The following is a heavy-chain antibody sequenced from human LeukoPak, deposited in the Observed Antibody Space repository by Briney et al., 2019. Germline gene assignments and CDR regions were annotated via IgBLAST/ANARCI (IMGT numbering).Heavy chain of an antibody. CDR1: GFTFSIYY. V-gene: IGHV3-7*04. J-gene: IGHJ4*02. CDR2: IKQDGSEK. Sequence: PGGSLRLSCAASGFTFSIYYMSWVRQAPGKGLEWVANIKQDGSEKYYVDSVKGRFTISRHNAKNSLYLQMNSLRAEDTAVYYCARAYLIDYWGQGTLVTVSS. CDR3: ARAYLIDY.